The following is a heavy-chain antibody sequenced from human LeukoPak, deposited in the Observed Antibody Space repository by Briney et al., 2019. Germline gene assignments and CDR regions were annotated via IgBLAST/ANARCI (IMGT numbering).Heavy chain of an antibody. Sequence: PSETLSLTCAVYGGSFSGYYWSWIPQPPGKGLEWIGEINHSGSTNYNPSLKSRVTISVDTSKNQFSLKLSSVTAADTAVYYCARGPAGTDYWGQGTLVTVSS. CDR2: INHSGST. D-gene: IGHD6-19*01. CDR3: ARGPAGTDY. V-gene: IGHV4-34*01. CDR1: GGSFSGYY. J-gene: IGHJ4*02.